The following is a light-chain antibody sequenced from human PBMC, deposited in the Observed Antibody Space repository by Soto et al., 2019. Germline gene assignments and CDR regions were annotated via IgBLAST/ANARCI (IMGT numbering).Light chain of an antibody. CDR3: HQYGSSPWT. J-gene: IGKJ1*01. Sequence: NVLTQSPGTLSLSAGERATLSCRASQTVTSSHLAWYQQRPGQSPRLLIYAASSRATGIPDRFGGGGSGRDFTLTISRLEPEDFAVYYCHQYGSSPWTFGQGTKVESK. CDR1: QTVTSSH. V-gene: IGKV3-20*01. CDR2: AAS.